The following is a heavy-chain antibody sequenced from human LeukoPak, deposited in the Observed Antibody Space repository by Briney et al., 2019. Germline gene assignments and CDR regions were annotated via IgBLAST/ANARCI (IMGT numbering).Heavy chain of an antibody. CDR1: EDSFTNYW. CDR2: IYPGDSDT. V-gene: IGHV5-51*01. Sequence: GESLKISCKGSEDSFTNYWIGWVRQMPGKGLECMGIIYPGDSDTRYSPSFQGQVTISADKSSSTAYLQWSSLKASDTAMYYCARLVTTFGRYYYYMDVWGKGTTVTVSS. D-gene: IGHD3-10*02. J-gene: IGHJ6*03. CDR3: ARLVTTFGRYYYYMDV.